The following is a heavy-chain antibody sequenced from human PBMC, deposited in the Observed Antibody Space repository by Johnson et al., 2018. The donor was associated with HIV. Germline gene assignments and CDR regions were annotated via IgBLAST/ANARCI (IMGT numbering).Heavy chain of an antibody. V-gene: IGHV3-30*04. Sequence: QVQLVESGGGVVQPGRSLRLSCAASGFTFSSYAMHWVRQAPGKGLEWVAVISYDGSNKYYADSVKGRFTISRDNSKNTLYLQMNSLRAEDTAVYYCARGYGVVIALLDAFDIWDQGTMVTVSS. CDR2: ISYDGSNK. CDR3: ARGYGVVIALLDAFDI. CDR1: GFTFSSYA. J-gene: IGHJ3*02. D-gene: IGHD2-21*01.